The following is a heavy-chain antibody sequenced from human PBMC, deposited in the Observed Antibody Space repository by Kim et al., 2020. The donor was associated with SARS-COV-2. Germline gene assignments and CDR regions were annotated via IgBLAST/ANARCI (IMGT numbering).Heavy chain of an antibody. CDR3: AKAAGYGYYGPGGY. J-gene: IGHJ4*02. V-gene: IGHV3-9*01. D-gene: IGHD4-17*01. CDR1: GFTFDDYA. Sequence: GGSLRLSCAASGFTFDDYAMHWVRQAPGKGLEWVSGISWNSGSIGYADSVKGRFTISRDNAKNSLYLQMNSLRAEDTALYYCAKAAGYGYYGPGGYWGQGTLVTVSS. CDR2: ISWNSGSI.